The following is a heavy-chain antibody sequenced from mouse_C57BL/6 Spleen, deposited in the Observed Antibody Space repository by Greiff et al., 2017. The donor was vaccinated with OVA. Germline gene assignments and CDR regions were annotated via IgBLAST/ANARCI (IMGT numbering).Heavy chain of an antibody. Sequence: VQLQQSGPELVKPGASVKISCKASGYSFTGYYMNWVKQSPEKSLEWIGEINPSTGGTTYNQKFKAKATLTVDKSSSTAYMQLKSLTSEDSAFYYCARYYGSSYAMDYWGQGTSVTVSA. CDR3: ARYYGSSYAMDY. CDR2: INPSTGGT. CDR1: GYSFTGYY. V-gene: IGHV1-42*01. J-gene: IGHJ4*01. D-gene: IGHD1-1*01.